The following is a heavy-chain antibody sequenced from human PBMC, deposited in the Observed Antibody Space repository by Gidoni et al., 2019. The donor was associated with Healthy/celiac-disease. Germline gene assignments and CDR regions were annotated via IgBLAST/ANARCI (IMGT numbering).Heavy chain of an antibody. CDR3: AKGGVEMATGGVDY. J-gene: IGHJ4*02. CDR1: GCTFSSYA. V-gene: IGHV3-23*01. Sequence: EVQLLESGGGWVQPGGSLRLSCAASGCTFSSYAMSWVRQAPGKGLEWVSAISGSGGSTYYADSVKGRFTISRDNSKNTLYLPLNSLRAEDTAVYYCAKGGVEMATGGVDYWGQGTLVTVSS. D-gene: IGHD3-16*01. CDR2: ISGSGGST.